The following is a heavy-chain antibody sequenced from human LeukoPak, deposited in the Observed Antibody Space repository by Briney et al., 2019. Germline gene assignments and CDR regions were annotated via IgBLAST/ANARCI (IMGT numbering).Heavy chain of an antibody. D-gene: IGHD3-9*01. CDR1: GGTFSSYA. CDR3: ARDQYSGDILTGYGYYFDY. Sequence: ASVKVSCKASGGTFSSYAISWVRQAPGQGLEWMGRIIPILGIANYAQKFQGRVTITADKSTSTAYMELSSLRSEDTAVYYCARDQYSGDILTGYGYYFDYRGQGTLVTVSS. V-gene: IGHV1-69*04. J-gene: IGHJ4*02. CDR2: IIPILGIA.